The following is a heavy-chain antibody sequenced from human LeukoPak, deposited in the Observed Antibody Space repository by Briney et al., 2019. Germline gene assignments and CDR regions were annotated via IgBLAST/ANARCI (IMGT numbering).Heavy chain of an antibody. J-gene: IGHJ3*02. V-gene: IGHV5-51*01. CDR2: IYPGDSDT. D-gene: IGHD1-7*01. CDR3: ASRTTRYNWNYGAFDI. Sequence: GESLKISCKGSGYSFTSYWIGWVRQMPGKGLEWMGIIYPGDSDTRYSPSFQGQVTISADKSISTAYLQWSSLKASDTAMYYCASRTTRYNWNYGAFDIWGQGTMVTVSS. CDR1: GYSFTSYW.